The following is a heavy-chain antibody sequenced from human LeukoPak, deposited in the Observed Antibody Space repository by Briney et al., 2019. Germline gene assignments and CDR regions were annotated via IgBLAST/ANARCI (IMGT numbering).Heavy chain of an antibody. CDR1: GFTFSSYG. J-gene: IGHJ4*02. CDR2: ISYDGSNK. D-gene: IGHD6-13*01. Sequence: GGSLRLSCAASGFTFSSYGMHWVRQAPGKGLEWVAVISYDGSNKYYADSVKGRFTISRDNSKNTLYLQMNSLRAGDTAVYYCAKSSGLSSSYFDYWGQGTLVTVSS. V-gene: IGHV3-30*18. CDR3: AKSSGLSSSYFDY.